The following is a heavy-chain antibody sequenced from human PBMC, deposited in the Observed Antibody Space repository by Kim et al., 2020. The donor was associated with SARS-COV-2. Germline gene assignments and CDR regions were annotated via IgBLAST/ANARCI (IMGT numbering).Heavy chain of an antibody. CDR1: GFTLRDYE. Sequence: GGSLRLSCAASGFTLRDYEMNWVRQAPGKGLEWVAYISTAGTTLYYADSVKGRFTISRDTDKNSLYLQLSGLRVEDTGLYYCVKPVQWGFAFDSWGQGTLVSVSS. V-gene: IGHV3-48*03. D-gene: IGHD6-6*01. CDR2: ISTAGTTL. CDR3: VKPVQWGFAFDS. J-gene: IGHJ4*02.